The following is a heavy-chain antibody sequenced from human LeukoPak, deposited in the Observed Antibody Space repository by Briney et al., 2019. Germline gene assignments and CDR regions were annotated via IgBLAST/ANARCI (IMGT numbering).Heavy chain of an antibody. Sequence: SETLSLTCAVYGGSFSGYYWSWTRRPPGKGLEWIGEINHSGSTNYNPSLKSRVTVSVDTSKNQFSLKLSSVTAADTAVYYCARVTTVTTWAVDYWGQGTLVTVSS. D-gene: IGHD4-17*01. J-gene: IGHJ4*02. V-gene: IGHV4-34*01. CDR1: GGSFSGYY. CDR3: ARVTTVTTWAVDY. CDR2: INHSGST.